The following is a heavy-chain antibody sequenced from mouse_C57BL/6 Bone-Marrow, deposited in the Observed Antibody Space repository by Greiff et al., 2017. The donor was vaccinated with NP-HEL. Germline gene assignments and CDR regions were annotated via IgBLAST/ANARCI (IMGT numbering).Heavy chain of an antibody. Sequence: QVQLKESGAELVRPGASVTLSCKASGYTFTDYEMHWVKQTPVHGLEWIGAIDPETGGTAYNQKFKGKAILTADKSSSTAYMELRSLTSEDSAVYYCTRRGYWGQGTLVTVSA. V-gene: IGHV1-15*01. CDR2: IDPETGGT. CDR1: GYTFTDYE. CDR3: TRRGY. J-gene: IGHJ3*01.